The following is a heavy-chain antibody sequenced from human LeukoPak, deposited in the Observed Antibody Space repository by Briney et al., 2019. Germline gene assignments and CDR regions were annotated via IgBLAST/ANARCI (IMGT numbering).Heavy chain of an antibody. CDR3: SRVCGWGWFDP. D-gene: IGHD6-19*01. CDR2: IKQDGSEK. Sequence: PGGSLRLSCAASGFTFSTYWMGWVRQAPGKALEWVASIKQDGSEKYYVDSVKGRFTISRDNAKNSLYLQMNSLRAEDTAVYYCSRVCGWGWFDPWGQGTLATASS. CDR1: GFTFSTYW. J-gene: IGHJ5*02. V-gene: IGHV3-7*01.